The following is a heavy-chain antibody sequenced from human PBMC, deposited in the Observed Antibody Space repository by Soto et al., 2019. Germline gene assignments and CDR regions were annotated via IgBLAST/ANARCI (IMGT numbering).Heavy chain of an antibody. Sequence: QVQLQESGPGLVKPSQTLSLTCTVSGGSISSGDYYWSWIRQPPGKGLEWIGYIYYSGSTYYNPSLKSRVTISVDTSKNLFSLKLSSVTAADTAVYYCARRPQDCSGGRCYLYFHHWGQGTLVTVSS. J-gene: IGHJ1*01. V-gene: IGHV4-30-4*01. CDR1: GGSISSGDYY. D-gene: IGHD2-15*01. CDR3: ARRPQDCSGGRCYLYFHH. CDR2: IYYSGST.